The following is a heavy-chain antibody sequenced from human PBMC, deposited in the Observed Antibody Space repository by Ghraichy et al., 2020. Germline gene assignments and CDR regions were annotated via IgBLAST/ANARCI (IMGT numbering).Heavy chain of an antibody. CDR1: GFTVSSKY. J-gene: IGHJ4*02. Sequence: GGSLRLSCAASGFTVSSKYMSWVRQAPGKRLEWVSVIYSGGSTYYADSVKGRFTISRDNSKNTLYLQMNSLRTEDTAVYYCASGGSPAASALDYWGQGTLVTVSS. D-gene: IGHD2-2*01. CDR2: IYSGGST. CDR3: ASGGSPAASALDY. V-gene: IGHV3-66*02.